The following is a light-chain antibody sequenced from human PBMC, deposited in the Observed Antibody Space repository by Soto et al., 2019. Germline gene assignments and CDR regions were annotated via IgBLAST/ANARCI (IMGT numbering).Light chain of an antibody. V-gene: IGLV2-14*01. J-gene: IGLJ1*01. CDR1: NSDVGGYNF. CDR3: SSYTSDRGV. Sequence: QSALTQPASVSGSPGQSITISCTGTNSDVGGYNFVSWYQQHPGKAPKLMIFEVSNQPSGVSGRFSGSKSGNTASLTISGLQAEDEADYYCSSYTSDRGVFGTGTKLTVL. CDR2: EVS.